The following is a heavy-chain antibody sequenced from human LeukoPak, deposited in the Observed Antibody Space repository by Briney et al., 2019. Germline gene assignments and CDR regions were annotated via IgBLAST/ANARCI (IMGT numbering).Heavy chain of an antibody. CDR2: INSDGITT. J-gene: IGHJ4*02. V-gene: IGHV3-74*01. D-gene: IGHD4-11*01. CDR3: TGHHQAYSRTY. CDR1: GFTFSSYW. Sequence: GGSLRLSCAASGFTFSSYWMHWVRQAPGKGLVWVSRINSDGITTTYADSVEGRFTISRDNAKGTLYLQMSSLRAEDTAVYYCTGHHQAYSRTYWGQGTLVTVSS.